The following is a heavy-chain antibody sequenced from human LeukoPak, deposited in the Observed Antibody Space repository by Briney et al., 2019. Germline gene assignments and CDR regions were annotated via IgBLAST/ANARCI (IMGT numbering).Heavy chain of an antibody. Sequence: ASVKVSCKASGYTFTGYYMHWVRQATGQGLEWMGWMNPNSGNTGYAQKFQGRVTITRNTSISTAYMKLSSLRSEDTAVYYCASARSIAAAHQPYDYWGQGTLVTVSS. CDR2: MNPNSGNT. V-gene: IGHV1-8*03. CDR1: GYTFTGYY. D-gene: IGHD6-13*01. CDR3: ASARSIAAAHQPYDY. J-gene: IGHJ4*02.